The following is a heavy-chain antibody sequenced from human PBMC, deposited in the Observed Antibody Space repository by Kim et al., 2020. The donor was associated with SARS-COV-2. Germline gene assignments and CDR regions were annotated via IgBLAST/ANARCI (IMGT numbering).Heavy chain of an antibody. CDR3: ARGPGGMDV. Sequence: GNPKDAPGFTGRFVLSLDTSVSTAYLQISSLRAEDTAVYYCARGPGGMDVWGQGTTVTVSS. V-gene: IGHV7-4-1*02. J-gene: IGHJ6*02. CDR2: GNP.